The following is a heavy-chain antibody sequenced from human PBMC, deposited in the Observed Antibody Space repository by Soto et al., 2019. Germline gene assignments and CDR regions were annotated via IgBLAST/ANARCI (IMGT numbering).Heavy chain of an antibody. D-gene: IGHD2-2*01. CDR2: INPSGGST. J-gene: IGHJ6*02. CDR1: GYTFTSYY. CDR3: ARDPSPVVVPAAPKDYGMHV. V-gene: IGHV1-46*01. Sequence: ASVKVSCKASGYTFTSYYMHWVRQAPGQGLEWMGIINPSGGSTSYAQKFQGRVTMTRDTSTSTVYMELSSLRSEDTAVYYCARDPSPVVVPAAPKDYGMHVWGQGTTVTVSS.